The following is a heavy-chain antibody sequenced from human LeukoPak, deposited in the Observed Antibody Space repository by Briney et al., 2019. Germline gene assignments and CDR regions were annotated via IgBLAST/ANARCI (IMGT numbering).Heavy chain of an antibody. CDR1: GYTFTDYY. CDR2: INPNSGGT. J-gene: IGHJ3*02. Sequence: GASVKVSCKASGYTFTDYYMHWVRQAPGQGLEWMGWINPNSGGTNYAQKFQGRVTMTRDTSISTAYMELSRLRSDDTAVYYCARSEEYGSGSYSAFDIWGQGTMVTVSS. D-gene: IGHD3-10*01. V-gene: IGHV1-2*02. CDR3: ARSEEYGSGSYSAFDI.